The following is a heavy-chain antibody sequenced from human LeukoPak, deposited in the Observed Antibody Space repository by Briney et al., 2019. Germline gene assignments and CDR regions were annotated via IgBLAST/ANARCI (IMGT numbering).Heavy chain of an antibody. Sequence: SETLSLTCAVYGGSFSAYYWSWIRQPPGKGLEWIGEINHSGSTNYNQSLKSRVTISVDTSKTQFSLKLSSVTAADTAVYYCARRGYDFWSGRGAFDIWGQGTMVTVSS. CDR1: GGSFSAYY. D-gene: IGHD3-3*01. CDR2: INHSGST. CDR3: ARRGYDFWSGRGAFDI. J-gene: IGHJ3*02. V-gene: IGHV4-34*01.